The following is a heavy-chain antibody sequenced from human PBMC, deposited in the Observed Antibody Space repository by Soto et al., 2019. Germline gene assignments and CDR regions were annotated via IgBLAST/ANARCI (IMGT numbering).Heavy chain of an antibody. J-gene: IGHJ6*02. V-gene: IGHV4-34*01. CDR3: ARAGYCSGGSCRPYYYYYGMDV. D-gene: IGHD2-15*01. CDR2: INHSGST. CDR1: GGSFSGYY. Sequence: QVQLQQWGAGLLKPSETLSLTCAVYGGSFSGYYWSWIRQPPGKGLEWIGEINHSGSTNYNPSLKSRVTISVDTSKNQFSLKLSSVTAADTALYYCARAGYCSGGSCRPYYYYYGMDVWGQGTTVTVSS.